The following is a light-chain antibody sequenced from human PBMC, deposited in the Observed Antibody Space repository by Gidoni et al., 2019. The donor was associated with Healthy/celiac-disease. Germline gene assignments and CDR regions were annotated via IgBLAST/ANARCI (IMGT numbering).Light chain of an antibody. CDR1: LCISSY. V-gene: IGKV1-9*01. CDR3: QQVNSKWT. CDR2: AAS. Sequence: DIQLTQSTPFLSASVGDRVTITCRASLCISSYLAWYQQKPGKAPKLLIYAASTLQSGVPTRFSGGGSGTEITITISRQQDEDFATYYCQQVNSKWTFGQGTKVEIK. J-gene: IGKJ1*01.